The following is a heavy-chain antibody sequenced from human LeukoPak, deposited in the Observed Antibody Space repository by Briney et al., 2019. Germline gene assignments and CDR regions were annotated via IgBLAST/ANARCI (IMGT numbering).Heavy chain of an antibody. V-gene: IGHV1-46*01. D-gene: IGHD6-19*01. CDR1: GYTFTSYY. CDR3: ASSGWAVGPFDY. Sequence: ASVKVSCKASGYTFTSYYMHWVRQAPGQGLERMGIINPSGGSTSYAQKFQGRVTMTRDTSTSTVYMELSSLRSEDTAVYYCASSGWAVGPFDYWGQGTLVTVSS. CDR2: INPSGGST. J-gene: IGHJ4*02.